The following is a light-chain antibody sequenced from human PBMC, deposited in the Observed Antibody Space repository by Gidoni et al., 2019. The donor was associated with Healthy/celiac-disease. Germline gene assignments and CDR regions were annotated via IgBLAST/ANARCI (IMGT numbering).Light chain of an antibody. CDR3: QQLNSYPGT. J-gene: IGKJ4*01. CDR1: QGISSY. V-gene: IGKV1-9*01. Sequence: IPFTPSPSSLSASVGDRVTITCRASQGISSYLAWYQQKPGKAPKLLIYAASTLQSGVPSRFSGSGSGTDFTLTISSLQPEDFATYYCQQLNSYPGTFGGGTKVEIK. CDR2: AAS.